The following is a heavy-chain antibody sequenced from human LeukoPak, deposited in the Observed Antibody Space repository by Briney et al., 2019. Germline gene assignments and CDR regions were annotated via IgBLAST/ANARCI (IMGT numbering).Heavy chain of an antibody. CDR3: ARPRYGSYYYYMDV. D-gene: IGHD4-17*01. CDR2: INWNGGST. CDR1: GFTVSSNC. V-gene: IGHV3-20*04. Sequence: GGSLRLSCAASGFTVSSNCMSWVRQAPGKGLEWVSGINWNGGSTGYADSVKGRFTISRDNAKNSLYLQMNSLRAEDTALYYCARPRYGSYYYYMDVWGKGTTVTVSS. J-gene: IGHJ6*03.